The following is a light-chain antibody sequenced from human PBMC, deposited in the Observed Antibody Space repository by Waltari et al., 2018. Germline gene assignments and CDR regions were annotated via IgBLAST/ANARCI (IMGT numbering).Light chain of an antibody. CDR3: QQFQSHLRT. V-gene: IGKV4-1*01. CDR2: WAS. J-gene: IGKJ1*01. CDR1: PSVLHSSNNKNY. Sequence: DIVMTQSPEFLAVSLSERATIPCKSSPSVLHSSNNKNYFAWYQQKPGQPPKLLIYWASTRKSGVPDRFSGSGSGTDFTLTISSLQAEDVAVYYCQQFQSHLRTFGQGTKVEIK.